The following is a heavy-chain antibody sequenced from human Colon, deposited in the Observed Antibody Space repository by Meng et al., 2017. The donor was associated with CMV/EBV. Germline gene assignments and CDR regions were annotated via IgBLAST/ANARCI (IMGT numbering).Heavy chain of an antibody. CDR1: GFTFNYFE. CDR2: ISSSGRDI. D-gene: IGHD3-3*01. J-gene: IGHJ4*02. Sequence: LKISCAASGFTFNYFEMNWVRQAPGKGLEWVAYISSSGRDIYYADSVKGRFTISRDNAKNSLFLQMNSLRAEDSAVYYCAKEGVGRGDPFDYWGQGTLVTVSS. CDR3: AKEGVGRGDPFDY. V-gene: IGHV3-48*03.